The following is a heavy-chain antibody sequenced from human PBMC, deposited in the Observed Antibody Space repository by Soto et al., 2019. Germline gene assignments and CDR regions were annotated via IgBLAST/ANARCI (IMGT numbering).Heavy chain of an antibody. J-gene: IGHJ4*02. CDR1: GGSISSGGYY. Sequence: SETLSLTCTVSGGSISSGGYYWSWIRQHPEKGLEWIGYIYYSGCTYYNPSLKSRVTISVDTFKNQFSLKLSSVTAADTAVYYCARNYYDSSGYYYLDYWGQGTLVTVSS. CDR2: IYYSGCT. D-gene: IGHD3-22*01. V-gene: IGHV4-31*03. CDR3: ARNYYDSSGYYYLDY.